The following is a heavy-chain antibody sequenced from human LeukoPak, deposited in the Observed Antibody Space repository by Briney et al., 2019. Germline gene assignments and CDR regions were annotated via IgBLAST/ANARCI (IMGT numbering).Heavy chain of an antibody. V-gene: IGHV3-48*03. D-gene: IGHD6-19*01. CDR3: AREGSSDCHFDY. CDR1: GFTFSDYK. CDR2: LTAIGNTI. Sequence: GGPLRLSCAASGFTFSDYKMHWVRQAPGKGLEWVSYLTAIGNTIDYADSVEGRFTISRDNAKNSLYLQMNSLRAEDTAVYFCAREGSSDCHFDYWGQGTLVTVSS. J-gene: IGHJ4*02.